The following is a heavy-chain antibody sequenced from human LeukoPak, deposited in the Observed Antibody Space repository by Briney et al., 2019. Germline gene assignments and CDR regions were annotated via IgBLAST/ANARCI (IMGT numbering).Heavy chain of an antibody. CDR1: GFTFSSYA. V-gene: IGHV3-23*01. CDR2: ISGSGGST. J-gene: IGHJ4*02. CDR3: AKDRGAHRRAHFDWLGGY. Sequence: GGSLRLSCAASGFTFSSYAMSWVRQAPGKGLEWVSAISGSGGSTYYADSVKGRFTISRDNSKNTLYLQMNSLRAEDTAVYYCAKDRGAHRRAHFDWLGGYWGQGTLVTVSS. D-gene: IGHD3-9*01.